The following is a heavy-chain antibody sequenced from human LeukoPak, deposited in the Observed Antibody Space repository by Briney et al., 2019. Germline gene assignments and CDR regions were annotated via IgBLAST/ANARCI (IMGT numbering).Heavy chain of an antibody. CDR1: GFTFSSFS. V-gene: IGHV3-48*01. CDR2: ITGSSSTI. J-gene: IGHJ4*02. Sequence: GGSLRLSCAASGFTFSSFSMNWVRQAPGKGLEWVSFITGSSSTIYYADSVKGRFTISRDNSKNTLYLQMNSLRAEDTAVYYCAKDRVLFDYWGQGTLVTVSS. CDR3: AKDRVLFDY.